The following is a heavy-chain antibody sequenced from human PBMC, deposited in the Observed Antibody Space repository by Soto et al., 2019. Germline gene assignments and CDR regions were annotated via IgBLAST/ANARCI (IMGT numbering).Heavy chain of an antibody. Sequence: GGSLRLSCAASGFTFSSYAMHWVRQAPGKGLEYVSAISSNGGSTYYANSVKGRFTISRDNSKNTLYLQMGSLRAEDTAVYYCARHKASYNWFDPWGQGTLVTVSS. J-gene: IGHJ5*02. CDR2: ISSNGGST. D-gene: IGHD2-21*01. V-gene: IGHV3-64*01. CDR1: GFTFSSYA. CDR3: ARHKASYNWFDP.